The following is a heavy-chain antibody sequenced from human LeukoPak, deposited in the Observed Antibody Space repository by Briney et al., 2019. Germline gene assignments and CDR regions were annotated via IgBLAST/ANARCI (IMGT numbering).Heavy chain of an antibody. V-gene: IGHV3-30*02. D-gene: IGHD2-15*01. CDR1: GFTFSSYG. CDR3: AKDLLPLVVAATDY. J-gene: IGHJ4*02. Sequence: GGSLRLSCAASGFTFSSYGMHWVRRAPGKGLEWVAFIRYDGSNKYYADSVKGRFTISRDNSKNTLYLQMNSLRAEDTAVYYCAKDLLPLVVAATDYWGQGTLVTVSS. CDR2: IRYDGSNK.